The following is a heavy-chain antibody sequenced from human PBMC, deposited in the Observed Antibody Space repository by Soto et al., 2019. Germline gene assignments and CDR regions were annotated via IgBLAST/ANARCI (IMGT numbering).Heavy chain of an antibody. CDR3: AKALAGDRSFDS. V-gene: IGHV3-23*01. D-gene: IGHD3-16*01. CDR2: ISGSGGST. CDR1: GFTFSSYA. J-gene: IGHJ4*02. Sequence: EVQLLESGGGLVQPGGSLRLSCAASGFTFSSYAMSWVRQAPGKGLEWVSAISGSGGSTYYADSVKGRFTISRDNSKNTLYLQMNRLRAEDTAVYYCAKALAGDRSFDSWGQGTLVTVSS.